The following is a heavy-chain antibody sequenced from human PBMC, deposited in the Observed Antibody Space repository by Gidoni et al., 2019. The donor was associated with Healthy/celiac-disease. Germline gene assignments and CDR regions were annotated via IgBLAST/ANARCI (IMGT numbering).Heavy chain of an antibody. CDR1: GFTFSSYA. Sequence: QVQLVESGGGVVQPGRSLRLSCAASGFTFSSYAMHWVRQAPGKGLEWVAVISYDGSNKYYADSVKGRFTISRDNSKNTLYLQMNSLRAEDTAVYYCARAPMVRGVKSPDYYYYYGMDVWGQGTTVTVSS. V-gene: IGHV3-30*04. D-gene: IGHD3-10*01. J-gene: IGHJ6*02. CDR3: ARAPMVRGVKSPDYYYYYGMDV. CDR2: ISYDGSNK.